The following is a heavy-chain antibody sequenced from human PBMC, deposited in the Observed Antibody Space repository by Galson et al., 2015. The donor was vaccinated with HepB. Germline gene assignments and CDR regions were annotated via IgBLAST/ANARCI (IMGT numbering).Heavy chain of an antibody. Sequence: ETLSLTCIVSGDFINNNFWGWIRQPPGKGLEWIGYISHSGSTNYSPSLQSRVSISVDTSKNQFSLNLRSLTAADTAVYYCAGRTVTTAEDYFDYWGQGILVTVSS. CDR2: ISHSGST. V-gene: IGHV4-59*01. J-gene: IGHJ4*02. CDR3: AGRTVTTAEDYFDY. CDR1: GDFINNNF. D-gene: IGHD4-17*01.